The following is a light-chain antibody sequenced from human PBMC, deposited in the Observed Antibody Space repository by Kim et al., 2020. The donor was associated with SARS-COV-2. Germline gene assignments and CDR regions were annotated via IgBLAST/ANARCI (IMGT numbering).Light chain of an antibody. Sequence: LGMRATPSCRTSRSLTSRHLAWYQQKAGQAPRLLIYGAANRATGVPDRFSGSGSETDFTLTISRLEPEDFAVYFCQQYGSSPLVTFGQGTRLEIK. CDR1: RSLTSRH. V-gene: IGKV3-20*01. CDR3: QQYGSSPLVT. J-gene: IGKJ5*01. CDR2: GAA.